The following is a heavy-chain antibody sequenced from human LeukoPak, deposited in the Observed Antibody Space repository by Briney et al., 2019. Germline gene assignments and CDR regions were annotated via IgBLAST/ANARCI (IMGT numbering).Heavy chain of an antibody. CDR1: GGTFSSYA. Sequence: SVTVSCKASGGTFSSYAISWVRQAPGQGLEWMGGIIPIFGTANYAQKFQGRVTITADESTSTAYMELSSLRSEDTAVYYCARYRGEQQRVLSGGSGYFDYWGQGTLVTVSS. CDR2: IIPIFGTA. D-gene: IGHD6-13*01. V-gene: IGHV1-69*13. J-gene: IGHJ4*02. CDR3: ARYRGEQQRVLSGGSGYFDY.